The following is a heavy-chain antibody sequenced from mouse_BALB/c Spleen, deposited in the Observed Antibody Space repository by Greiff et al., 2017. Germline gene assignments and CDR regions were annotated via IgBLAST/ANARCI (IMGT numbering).Heavy chain of an antibody. CDR3: ARGNDYDDAFYYAMDY. D-gene: IGHD2-4*01. Sequence: EVQRVESGAELVRPGALVKLSCKASGFNIKDYYMHWVKQRPEQGLEWIGWIDPENGNTIYDPKFQGKASITADTSSNTAYLQLSSLTSEDTAVYYCARGNDYDDAFYYAMDYWGQGTSVTVSS. V-gene: IGHV14-1*02. J-gene: IGHJ4*01. CDR1: GFNIKDYY. CDR2: IDPENGNT.